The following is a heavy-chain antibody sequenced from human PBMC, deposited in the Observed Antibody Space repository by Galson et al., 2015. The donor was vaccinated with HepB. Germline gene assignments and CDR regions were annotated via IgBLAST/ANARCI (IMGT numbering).Heavy chain of an antibody. V-gene: IGHV1-3*01. D-gene: IGHD1-7*01. J-gene: IGHJ6*02. CDR3: ARVLWGGELNLLYGMDV. Sequence: SVKVSCKASGYTFTSYAMHWVRQAPGQRLEWMGWINAGNGNTKYSQKFQGRVTITRDTSASTAYMELSSLRSEDTAVYYCARVLWGGELNLLYGMDVWGQGTTVTVSS. CDR2: INAGNGNT. CDR1: GYTFTSYA.